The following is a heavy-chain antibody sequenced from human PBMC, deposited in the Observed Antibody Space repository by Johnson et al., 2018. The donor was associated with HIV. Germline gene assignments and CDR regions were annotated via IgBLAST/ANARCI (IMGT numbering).Heavy chain of an antibody. D-gene: IGHD6-6*01. CDR2: IKSKTDGGTT. CDR1: GFTLSDYY. CDR3: TTAGYSSSPYAFDI. J-gene: IGHJ3*02. V-gene: IGHV3-15*01. Sequence: EVQLVESGGGLVKPGGSLRLSCAASGFTLSDYYMSWVRQAPGKGLEWVGRIKSKTDGGTTDYAAPVKGRFTISRDDSKNTLYLQMNSLKTEDTAVYYCTTAGYSSSPYAFDIWGQGTMVTVSS.